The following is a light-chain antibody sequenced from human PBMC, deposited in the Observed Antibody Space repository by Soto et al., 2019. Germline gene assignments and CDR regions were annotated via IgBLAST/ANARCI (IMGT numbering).Light chain of an antibody. V-gene: IGLV3-27*01. J-gene: IGLJ2*01. Sequence: SYELTQPSSVSVSPGQTARITCSGDVLAKKYARWFQQKPGQAPVLVIYKDSERPSGIPERFSGSSSGTTATLTISGAQVDDEADFYCYSAVDNNLVVFGGGTKLTVL. CDR2: KDS. CDR1: VLAKKY. CDR3: YSAVDNNLVV.